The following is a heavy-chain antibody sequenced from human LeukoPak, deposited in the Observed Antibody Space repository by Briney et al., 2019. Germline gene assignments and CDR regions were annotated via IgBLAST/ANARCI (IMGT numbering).Heavy chain of an antibody. J-gene: IGHJ6*03. D-gene: IGHD3-10*01. V-gene: IGHV3-48*01. CDR1: GFTFSSYS. CDR2: ISSSSSTI. CDR3: ARESYYYRSGSYYSYYYYYYMDV. Sequence: GGSLRLSCAASGFTFSSYSMNWVRQAPGKGLERVSYISSSSSTIYYADSVKGRFTISRDNAKNSLHLQMNSLRAEDTAVYYCARESYYYRSGSYYSYYYYYYMDVWGKGTTVTVSS.